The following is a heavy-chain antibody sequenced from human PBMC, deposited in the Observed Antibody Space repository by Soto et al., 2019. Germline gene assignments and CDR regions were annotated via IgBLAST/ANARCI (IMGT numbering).Heavy chain of an antibody. CDR3: ARERDGHNPNWFDL. V-gene: IGHV3-53*02. CDR1: GFTVSSNY. Sequence: EVQVVETGGGLIQPGGSLRLSCAVSGFTVSSNYMSWVRQPPGKGPEWVSDIYSGGSTYYADSVKGRFTISRDNSKNTLYPQMNSLRAEDTAVYYCARERDGHNPNWFDLWGQGTLVTVSS. CDR2: IYSGGST. J-gene: IGHJ5*02. D-gene: IGHD2-8*01.